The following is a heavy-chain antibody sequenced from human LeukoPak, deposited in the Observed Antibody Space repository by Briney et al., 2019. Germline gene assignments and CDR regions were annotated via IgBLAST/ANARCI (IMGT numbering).Heavy chain of an antibody. V-gene: IGHV3-23*01. J-gene: IGHJ4*02. CDR3: AKDFLGDCGGGPCSYLDS. CDR2: ISGGGDRT. Sequence: PGGSLRLSCTASEFTFSRYGMTWVRQAPGKGLEWVSGISGGGDRTYLADSVKGRFTISRDNSRKTLYLQMNRLRAEDTAVYYCAKDFLGDCGGGPCSYLDSWGQGILVTVSS. D-gene: IGHD2-15*01. CDR1: EFTFSRYG.